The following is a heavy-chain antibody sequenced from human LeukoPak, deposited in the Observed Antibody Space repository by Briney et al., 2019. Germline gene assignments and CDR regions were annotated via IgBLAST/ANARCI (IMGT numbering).Heavy chain of an antibody. CDR3: ARLVIVGSAADAFDI. CDR1: GGSIGSYY. D-gene: IGHD5-12*01. Sequence: SETLSLTCTVSGGSIGSYYWSWIRQPPGKGLEWIGYIYYSGSTNYNPSLKSRVTISVDTSKNQFSLKLSSVTAADTAVYYCARLVIVGSAADAFDIWGQGTMVTVSS. J-gene: IGHJ3*02. CDR2: IYYSGST. V-gene: IGHV4-59*08.